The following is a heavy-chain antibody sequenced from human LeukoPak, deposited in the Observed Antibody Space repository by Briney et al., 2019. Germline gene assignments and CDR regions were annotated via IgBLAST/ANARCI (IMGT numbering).Heavy chain of an antibody. D-gene: IGHD6-13*01. CDR3: VKDESRSFDY. CDR2: ISSNGGST. V-gene: IGHV3-64D*06. CDR1: GFTFSSYA. J-gene: IGHJ4*02. Sequence: AGGSLRLSCSASGFTFSSYAMHWVRQASGKGLEYVSAISSNGGSTYYADSVKGRFTISRDNAKNTLYLQVDSLRAEDTAVYYCVKDESRSFDYWGQGTLVTVSS.